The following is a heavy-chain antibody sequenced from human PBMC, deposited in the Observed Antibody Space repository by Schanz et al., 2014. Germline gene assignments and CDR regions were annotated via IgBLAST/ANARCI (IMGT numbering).Heavy chain of an antibody. J-gene: IGHJ4*02. CDR1: GFTFSSYS. Sequence: VQLVESGGGLVQPGGSLRLSCTASGFTFSSYSMNWVRQAPGKGLEWVALVSSDGNNDYYTDSVKGRFTISRDNSRDTVYLQMNSLRADDTAMYYCARWFLIRGVILDSWGQGTLVTVSS. V-gene: IGHV3-30*03. CDR3: ARWFLIRGVILDS. D-gene: IGHD3-10*01. CDR2: VSSDGNND.